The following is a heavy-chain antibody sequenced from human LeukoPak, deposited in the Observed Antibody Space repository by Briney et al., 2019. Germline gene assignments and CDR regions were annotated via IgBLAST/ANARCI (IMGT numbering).Heavy chain of an antibody. CDR2: ISWNSGSI. CDR3: AKEDRRGRHFDY. V-gene: IGHV3-9*01. Sequence: PGRSLRLSCAASGFTFDDYAVHWVRQAPGKGLEWVSGISWNSGSIGYADSVKGRFTISRDNAKNSLYLQMNSLRAEDTALYYCAKEDRRGRHFDYWGQGTLVTVSS. J-gene: IGHJ4*02. CDR1: GFTFDDYA. D-gene: IGHD3-16*01.